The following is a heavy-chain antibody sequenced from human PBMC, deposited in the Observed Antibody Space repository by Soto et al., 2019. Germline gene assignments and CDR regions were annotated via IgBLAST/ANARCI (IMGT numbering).Heavy chain of an antibody. V-gene: IGHV3-23*01. CDR3: AKGRIAAAAQHLNLFAP. CDR1: GFTFSSYA. D-gene: IGHD6-13*01. J-gene: IGHJ5*02. CDR2: ISGSGGST. Sequence: GGSLRLSCAASGFTFSSYAMSWVRQAPGKGLEWVSAISGSGGSTYYADSVKGRFTISRDNSKNTLYLQMNSLRAEDTAVYYCAKGRIAAAAQHLNLFAPWGQGTLVTVSS.